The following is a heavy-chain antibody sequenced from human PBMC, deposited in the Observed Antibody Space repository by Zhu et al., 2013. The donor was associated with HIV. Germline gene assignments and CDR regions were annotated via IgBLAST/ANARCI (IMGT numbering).Heavy chain of an antibody. J-gene: IGHJ4*02. Sequence: QVQLQESGPGLVKPSETLSLTCTVSGGSISSYYWSWIRQPPGKGLEWIGYIYYSGSTNYNPSLKSRVTISVDTSKNQFSLKLSSVTAADTAVYYCARVPTIAAVIEYWGQGTLVTVSS. V-gene: IGHV4-59*01. CDR2: IYYSGST. D-gene: IGHD6-13*01. CDR1: GGSISSYY. CDR3: ARVPTIAAVIEY.